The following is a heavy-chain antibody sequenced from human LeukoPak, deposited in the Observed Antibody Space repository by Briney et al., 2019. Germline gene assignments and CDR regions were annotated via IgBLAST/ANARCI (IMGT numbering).Heavy chain of an antibody. Sequence: SETLSLTCAVYGGSFSGYDWSWIRQPPGKGLEWIGEINHSGSTNYNPSLKSRVTISVDTSKNQFSLKLSSVTAADTAVYYCAGTKGEQIAAAGSFWFDPWGQGTLVTVSS. V-gene: IGHV4-34*01. J-gene: IGHJ5*02. CDR3: AGTKGEQIAAAGSFWFDP. CDR2: INHSGST. CDR1: GGSFSGYD. D-gene: IGHD6-13*01.